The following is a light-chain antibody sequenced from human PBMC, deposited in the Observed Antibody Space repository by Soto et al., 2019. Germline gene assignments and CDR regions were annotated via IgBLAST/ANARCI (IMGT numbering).Light chain of an antibody. Sequence: DIQMTQSPSTLSASLGDRVTITCRASQSISSWLAWYQQKPGKAPKLLIYDASSLESGVPSRFSGSGSGTEFTLTISSLQPDDFATYYCRQFNSYPITFGQGTKVDIK. CDR2: DAS. CDR1: QSISSW. V-gene: IGKV1-5*01. J-gene: IGKJ1*01. CDR3: RQFNSYPIT.